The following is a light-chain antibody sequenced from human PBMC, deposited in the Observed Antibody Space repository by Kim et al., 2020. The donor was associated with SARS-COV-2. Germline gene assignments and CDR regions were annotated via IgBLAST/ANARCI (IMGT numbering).Light chain of an antibody. CDR2: VNSDGSH. V-gene: IGLV4-69*01. Sequence: GASVKLTWTLSSGHITYAIAWHQQRPEKGPRYLMKVNSDGSHNKGGGIPDRFSGSSSGADRYLTISSLQSEDEADYYCQTWGTTVVFGGGTQLTVL. CDR1: SGHITYA. CDR3: QTWGTTVV. J-gene: IGLJ2*01.